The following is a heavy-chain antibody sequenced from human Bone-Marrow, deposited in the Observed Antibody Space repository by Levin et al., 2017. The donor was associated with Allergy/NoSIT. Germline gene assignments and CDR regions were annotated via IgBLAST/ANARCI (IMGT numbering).Heavy chain of an antibody. Sequence: GGSLRLSCAASGFTFINYWMSWFRQAPGKGLEWVANINRDGGEKNYMDSVKGRFTISRDNAKNSLYLQMNSLRVEDTAVYYCAKDCDGDCQGRTAFDYWGQGTLVTVSS. CDR2: INRDGGEK. D-gene: IGHD2-21*02. CDR1: GFTFINYW. CDR3: AKDCDGDCQGRTAFDY. V-gene: IGHV3-7*01. J-gene: IGHJ4*02.